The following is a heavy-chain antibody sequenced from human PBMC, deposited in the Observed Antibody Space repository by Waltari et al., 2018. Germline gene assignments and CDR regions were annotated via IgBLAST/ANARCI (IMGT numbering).Heavy chain of an antibody. CDR3: ASQDAAAVAYWFDP. CDR1: GGSINTNTYF. J-gene: IGHJ5*02. D-gene: IGHD2-15*01. V-gene: IGHV4-39*01. Sequence: QLQLQESGPRLVKPSETLSLTCTVSGGSINTNTYFWAWIRQPPGKGLEWIGSVYYSGSTDYNESLKSRVTISVDPSKNQLSRNLSSVTAADTAVYYCASQDAAAVAYWFDPWGQGTPVTVSS. CDR2: VYYSGST.